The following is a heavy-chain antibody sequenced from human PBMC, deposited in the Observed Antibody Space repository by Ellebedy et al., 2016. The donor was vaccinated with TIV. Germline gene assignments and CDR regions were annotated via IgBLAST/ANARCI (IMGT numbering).Heavy chain of an antibody. Sequence: GESLKISXAASGFTVSSNHMNWVRQAPGKGLEWVSLIYSDGTTYYADSVKGRFTISRDNSKNTLYLQMQSLRAEDTALYYCARVKSGLDYWGQGTLVTVSS. CDR3: ARVKSGLDY. V-gene: IGHV3-53*01. CDR1: GFTVSSNH. J-gene: IGHJ4*02. CDR2: IYSDGTT. D-gene: IGHD2-21*01.